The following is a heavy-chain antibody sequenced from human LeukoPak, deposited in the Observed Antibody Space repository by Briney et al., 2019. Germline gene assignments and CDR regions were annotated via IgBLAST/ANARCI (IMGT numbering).Heavy chain of an antibody. J-gene: IGHJ5*02. CDR1: GGSISSYY. V-gene: IGHV4-59*08. Sequence: KASETLSLTCTVSGGSISSYYWSWIRQPPGKGLGWIGYIYYSGSTNYNPSLKSRVTISVDTSKNQFSLKLSSVTAADTAVYYCARHSAVLLWFGEYPGWFDPWGQGALVTVSS. D-gene: IGHD3-10*01. CDR2: IYYSGST. CDR3: ARHSAVLLWFGEYPGWFDP.